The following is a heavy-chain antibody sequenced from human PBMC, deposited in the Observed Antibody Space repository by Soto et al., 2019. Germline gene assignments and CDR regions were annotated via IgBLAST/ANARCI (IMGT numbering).Heavy chain of an antibody. Sequence: SVEVSCKASVGTFSSYASSCVRQAPGQGLEWMGGIIPIFGTANYAQKFQGRVTITADESTSTAYMELSSLRSEDTAVYYCARCGGSCGGDPDYYGMDVWGQGTTVTVSS. D-gene: IGHD2-21*02. J-gene: IGHJ6*02. V-gene: IGHV1-69*13. CDR1: VGTFSSYA. CDR2: IIPIFGTA. CDR3: ARCGGSCGGDPDYYGMDV.